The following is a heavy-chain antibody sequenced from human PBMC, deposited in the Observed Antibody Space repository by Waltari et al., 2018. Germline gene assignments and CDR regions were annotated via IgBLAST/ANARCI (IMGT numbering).Heavy chain of an antibody. V-gene: IGHV3-7*01. D-gene: IGHD3-3*01. CDR1: GFTFSRYW. Sequence: EVQLVESGGGLVQPGGSLRLSCAASGFTFSRYWMRWVRTAPGKGLEVVANIKQDGSEKYYVDSVKGRFTISRDNAKNSLYLQMNSLRAEDTAVYYCARDGHHLEWAFVDIWGQGTMVTVSS. J-gene: IGHJ3*02. CDR3: ARDGHHLEWAFVDI. CDR2: IKQDGSEK.